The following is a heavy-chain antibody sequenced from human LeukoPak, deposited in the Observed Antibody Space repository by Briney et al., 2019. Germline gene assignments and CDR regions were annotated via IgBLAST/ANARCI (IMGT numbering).Heavy chain of an antibody. V-gene: IGHV1-2*06. CDR2: ISPHSGGT. CDR3: AKEFAQGAVVPAATGHYYFDY. Sequence: ASVKVSCKASGYTFTGYYMHWVRQAPGQGLEWMGRISPHSGGTNCAQKFQGRVTMTRDTSISAAYMELSRLRSDDTAVYYSAKEFAQGAVVPAATGHYYFDYWGQGTLVTVSS. D-gene: IGHD2-2*01. J-gene: IGHJ4*02. CDR1: GYTFTGYY.